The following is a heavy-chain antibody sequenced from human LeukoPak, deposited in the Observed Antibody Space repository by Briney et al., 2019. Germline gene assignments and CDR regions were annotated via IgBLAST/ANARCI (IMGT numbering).Heavy chain of an antibody. CDR1: GFTFSSYG. CDR2: IRYDGSNK. CDR3: AKSGIAVAGVDY. Sequence: GGSLRLSCAASGFTFSSYGMHWVRRAPGEGLEWVAFIRYDGSNKYYADSVKGRFTISRDNSKNTLYLQMNSLRAEDTAVYYCAKSGIAVAGVDYWGQGTLVTVSS. V-gene: IGHV3-30*02. D-gene: IGHD6-19*01. J-gene: IGHJ4*02.